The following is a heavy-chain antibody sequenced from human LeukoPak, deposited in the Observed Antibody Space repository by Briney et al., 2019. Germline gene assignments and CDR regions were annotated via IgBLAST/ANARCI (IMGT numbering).Heavy chain of an antibody. CDR1: GGSISSYY. CDR2: IYTSGST. V-gene: IGHV4-59*01. D-gene: IGHD3-10*02. CDR3: ATYHFRGDTHYFDY. J-gene: IGHJ4*02. Sequence: SETLSLTCTVSGGSISSYYWSWIRQPPGKGLEWIGYIYTSGSTNYNPSLKSRVTMPVDTSKNQFSLKLRSVTAADTAVYYCATYHFRGDTHYFDYWSQGILVTVSS.